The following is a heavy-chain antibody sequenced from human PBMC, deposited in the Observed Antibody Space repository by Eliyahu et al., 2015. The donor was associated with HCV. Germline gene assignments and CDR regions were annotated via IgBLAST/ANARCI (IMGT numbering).Heavy chain of an antibody. J-gene: IGHJ6*02. CDR2: ISGSGGST. Sequence: EVQLLESGGGLVQPGQSLRLXCAASGFXFXXYAMSWVRQAPGKGLKWVSVISGSGGSTYYADSVKGRFSISRDNSKNTLFLQVNSLRPEDTAVYYCAKGSAGEVVGSIYGQNYYYGLDVWGQGASVTVSS. CDR3: AKGSAGEVVGSIYGQNYYYGLDV. CDR1: GFXFXXYA. V-gene: IGHV3-23*01. D-gene: IGHD2-2*01.